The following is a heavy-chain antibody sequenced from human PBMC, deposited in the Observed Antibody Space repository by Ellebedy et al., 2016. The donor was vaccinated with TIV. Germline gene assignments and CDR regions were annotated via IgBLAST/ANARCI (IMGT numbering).Heavy chain of an antibody. CDR3: ARAESGGYAWDY. V-gene: IGHV1-18*01. D-gene: IGHD5-12*01. J-gene: IGHJ4*02. CDR2: ISVYNGNT. Sequence: AASVKVSCKASGYTFTSYGISWVRQAPGQGLEWMGWISVYNGNTNYAQKFQGRVSITADDSTSTAYMELSGLRSDDTAVYFCARAESGGYAWDYWGQGTLVTVSS. CDR1: GYTFTSYG.